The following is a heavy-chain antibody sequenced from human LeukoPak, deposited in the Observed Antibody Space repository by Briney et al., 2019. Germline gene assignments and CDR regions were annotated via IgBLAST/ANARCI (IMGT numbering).Heavy chain of an antibody. J-gene: IGHJ4*02. D-gene: IGHD3-22*01. CDR1: GGTFSSYA. V-gene: IGHV1-69*04. CDR3: AREGRDSSGQLIYYFDY. Sequence: SVKVSCKASGGTFSSYAISWVRQAPGQGPEWMGRIIPILGIANYAQKFQGRVTITADKSTSTAYMELSSLRSEDTAVYYCAREGRDSSGQLIYYFDYWGQGTLVTVSS. CDR2: IIPILGIA.